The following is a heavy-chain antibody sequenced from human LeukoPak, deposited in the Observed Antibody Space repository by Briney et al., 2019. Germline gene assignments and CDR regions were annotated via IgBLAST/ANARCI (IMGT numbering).Heavy chain of an antibody. J-gene: IGHJ4*02. CDR2: IYYSGST. CDR3: ARLVTYSGSYFDY. CDR1: GGSISSYY. Sequence: ASETLSLTCTVSGGSISSYYWSWIRQPPGKGLEWVGYIYYSGSTNYNPSLKSRVTISVDTSKNQFSLKLSSVTAADTAVYYCARLVTYSGSYFDYWGQGTLVTVSS. D-gene: IGHD1-26*01. V-gene: IGHV4-59*08.